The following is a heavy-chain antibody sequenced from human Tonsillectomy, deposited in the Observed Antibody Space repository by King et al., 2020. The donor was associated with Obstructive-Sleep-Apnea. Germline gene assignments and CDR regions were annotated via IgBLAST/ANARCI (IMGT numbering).Heavy chain of an antibody. D-gene: IGHD7-27*01. CDR3: VRDPNWGSGY. J-gene: IGHJ4*02. CDR1: GFPFSGYV. Sequence: EVQLVESGGGLVQPGGSTRLSCAASGFPFSGYVMSWVRQAPGKGLEWVSSITADGAMTAYADFAQGRFTISRDNSENTLYVQMNSLRVEDTATYYCVRDPNWGSGYWGQGILVIVSS. CDR2: ITADGAMT. V-gene: IGHV3-23*04.